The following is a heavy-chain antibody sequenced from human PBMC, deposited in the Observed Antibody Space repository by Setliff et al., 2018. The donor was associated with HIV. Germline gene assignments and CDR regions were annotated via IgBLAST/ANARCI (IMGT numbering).Heavy chain of an antibody. J-gene: IGHJ4*02. V-gene: IGHV1-2*02. CDR3: ANSRHFSGDYSFDY. Sequence: ASVKVSCKTFGYHFTDYFIHWMRQAPGQGLEWLGWVNPASGGSNYAQNFRGKVTMTRDTSISTAYMQVTRLTSDDTAVYYCANSRHFSGDYSFDYWVQGTRGTVSS. D-gene: IGHD1-26*01. CDR2: VNPASGGS. CDR1: GYHFTDYF.